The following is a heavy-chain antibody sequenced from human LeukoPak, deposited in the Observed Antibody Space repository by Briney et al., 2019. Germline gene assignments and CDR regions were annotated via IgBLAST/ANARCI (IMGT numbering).Heavy chain of an antibody. CDR3: ANHLACGSTSCPPFDD. Sequence: GGSLRLSCAASGFTFSSYSMSWVRQAPGKGLEWVSSISDNSYWIYYADSVEGRFIISRDNAKKSLYLQMNSLRVEDTAVYYCANHLACGSTSCPPFDDWGQGTLVTVSS. V-gene: IGHV3-21*01. D-gene: IGHD2-2*01. J-gene: IGHJ4*02. CDR1: GFTFSSYS. CDR2: ISDNSYWI.